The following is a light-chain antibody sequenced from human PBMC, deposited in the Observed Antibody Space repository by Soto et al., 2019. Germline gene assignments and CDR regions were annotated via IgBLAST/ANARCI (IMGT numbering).Light chain of an antibody. CDR3: CSYTDIALDVV. J-gene: IGLJ2*01. CDR2: DVT. Sequence: QSVLTQPASVSGSPGQSITISCTGTSSDVGGYNFVSWYQQHPGKAPKLLIFDVTHRPSGVSDRFSGSKSGNTASLTISGVRPEDEADYYCCSYTDIALDVVFGGGTKLTVL. V-gene: IGLV2-14*03. CDR1: SSDVGGYNF.